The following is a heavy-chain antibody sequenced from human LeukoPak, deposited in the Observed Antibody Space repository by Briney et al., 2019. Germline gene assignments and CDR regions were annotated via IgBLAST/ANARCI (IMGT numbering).Heavy chain of an antibody. CDR2: INPSGGST. D-gene: IGHD4-23*01. V-gene: IGHV1-46*01. J-gene: IGHJ3*02. CDR3: AAEYGGNNAFDI. Sequence: ASVKVSCKASGYTFTSYYMHWVRQAPGQGLEWMGIINPSGGSTSYAQKFQERVTITRDMSTSTAYMELSSLRSEDTAVYYCAAEYGGNNAFDIWGQGTMVTVSS. CDR1: GYTFTSYY.